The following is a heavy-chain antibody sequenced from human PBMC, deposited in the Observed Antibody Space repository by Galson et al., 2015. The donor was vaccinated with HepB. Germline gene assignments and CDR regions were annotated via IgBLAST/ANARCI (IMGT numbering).Heavy chain of an antibody. V-gene: IGHV5-51*01. CDR3: ARQGKSCSGGSCRYYYYYMDV. J-gene: IGHJ6*03. CDR1: GYSFTSYW. D-gene: IGHD2-15*01. Sequence: QSGAEVKKPGESLKISCKGSGYSFTSYWIGWVRQMPGKGLEWMGIIYPGDSDTRYSPSFQGQVTISADKSISTAYLQWSSLKASDTAMYYCARQGKSCSGGSCRYYYYYMDVWGKGTTVTVSS. CDR2: IYPGDSDT.